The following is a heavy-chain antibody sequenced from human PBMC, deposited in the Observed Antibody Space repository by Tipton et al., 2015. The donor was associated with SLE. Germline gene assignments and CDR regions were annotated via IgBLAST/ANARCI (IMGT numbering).Heavy chain of an antibody. J-gene: IGHJ4*02. CDR2: ISYDGSNK. V-gene: IGHV3-30-3*01. CDR1: GFTFSSYA. D-gene: IGHD3-3*01. Sequence: RSLRLSCAASGFTFSSYAMHWVRQAPGKGLEWVAVISYDGSNKYYADSVKGRFTISRDNAQNSLYLQMNSLRAEDTAVYYCARVWSDYSGGDYWGQGTLVTVAS. CDR3: ARVWSDYSGGDY.